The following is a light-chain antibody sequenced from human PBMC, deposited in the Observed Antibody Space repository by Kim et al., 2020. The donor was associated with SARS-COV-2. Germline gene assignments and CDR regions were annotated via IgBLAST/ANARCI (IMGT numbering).Light chain of an antibody. CDR2: YDS. J-gene: IGLJ3*02. Sequence: ATGKTAEITCGGNNIGSKSVHCYQQKPGQAPVLVIYYDSDRPSGIPERFSGSNSGNTATLTISRVEAGDEADYYCQVWDSSSDHWVFGGGTKLTVL. V-gene: IGLV3-21*04. CDR1: NIGSKS. CDR3: QVWDSSSDHWV.